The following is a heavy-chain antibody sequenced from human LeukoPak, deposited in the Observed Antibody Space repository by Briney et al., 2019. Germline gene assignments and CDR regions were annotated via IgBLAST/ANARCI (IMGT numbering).Heavy chain of an antibody. V-gene: IGHV4-61*01. D-gene: IGHD2-21*01. CDR3: ARWHSHGRYFDY. J-gene: IGHJ4*02. CDR1: GSSISSGYY. CDR2: TSDSGGHT. Sequence: PSETLSLTCAISGSSISSGYYWNWIRQPPGQGLEWIGYTSDSGGHTYYKPSLKSRVAISVDTSKNQFSLKLTSATAADTAVYYCARWHSHGRYFDYWGQGALVTVSS.